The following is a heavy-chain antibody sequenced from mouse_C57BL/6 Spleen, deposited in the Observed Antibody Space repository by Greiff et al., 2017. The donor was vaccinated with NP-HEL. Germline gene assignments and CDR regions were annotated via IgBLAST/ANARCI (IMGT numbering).Heavy chain of an antibody. CDR1: GFSLTSYG. CDR2: IWSGGST. V-gene: IGHV2-2*01. Sequence: QVQLQQSGPGLVQPSQSLSITCTVSGFSLTSYGVHWVRQSPGKGLEWLGVIWSGGSTDYNAAFISRLSISKDNSKSQVFFKMNSLQADDTAIYYCARTFYDGYRYYYAMDYWGQGTSVTVSS. J-gene: IGHJ4*01. CDR3: ARTFYDGYRYYYAMDY. D-gene: IGHD2-3*01.